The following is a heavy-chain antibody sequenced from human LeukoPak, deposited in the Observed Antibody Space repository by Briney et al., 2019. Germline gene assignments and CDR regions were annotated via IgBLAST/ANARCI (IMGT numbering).Heavy chain of an antibody. CDR2: IGTAGDT. J-gene: IGHJ3*02. D-gene: IGHD2-2*01. Sequence: GGSLRLSCAASGFTFSSYDMHWVRQATGKGLEWVSAIGTAGDTYYPGSVKGRFTISRENAKNSLYLQMNSLRAGDTAVYYCARVSTNWAFDIWGQGTMVTVSS. V-gene: IGHV3-13*01. CDR1: GFTFSSYD. CDR3: ARVSTNWAFDI.